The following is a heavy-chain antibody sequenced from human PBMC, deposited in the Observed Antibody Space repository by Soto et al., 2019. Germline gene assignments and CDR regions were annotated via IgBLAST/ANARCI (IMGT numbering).Heavy chain of an antibody. CDR3: ARGGTKYCSSTSCPHYYYYYMDV. Sequence: QVQLVQSGAEVKKPGASVKVSCKASGYTFTGYYMHWVRQAPGQGLEWMGWINPNSGGTNYAQKFQGWVTMTRDTPISTAYMELSRLRSHDTAVYYCARGGTKYCSSTSCPHYYYYYMDVWGKGTTVTVSS. CDR2: INPNSGGT. D-gene: IGHD2-2*01. J-gene: IGHJ6*03. V-gene: IGHV1-2*04. CDR1: GYTFTGYY.